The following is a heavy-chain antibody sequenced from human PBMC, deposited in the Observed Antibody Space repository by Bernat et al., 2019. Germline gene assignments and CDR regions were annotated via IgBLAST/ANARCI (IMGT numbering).Heavy chain of an antibody. CDR1: DFIFSSSP. CDR2: INGDGSHK. D-gene: IGHD1-26*01. CDR3: TGDRGSLVDS. J-gene: IGHJ4*02. V-gene: IGHV3-74*01. Sequence: EVQVVESGGGSVQPGGSLRLSCSASDFIFSSSPMHWVRQVPGKGLMWVSRINGDGSHKTYADSVKGRFTISRDNAKNTMYLQMSSLRVEDTALYCCTGDRGSLVDSWGQGTLVTVSS.